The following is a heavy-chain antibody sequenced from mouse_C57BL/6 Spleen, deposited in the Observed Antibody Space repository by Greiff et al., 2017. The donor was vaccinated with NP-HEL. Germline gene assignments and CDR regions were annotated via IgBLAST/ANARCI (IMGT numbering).Heavy chain of an antibody. D-gene: IGHD2-1*01. Sequence: VQLQQSGAELARPGASAKMSCKASGYTFTSYTMHWGKQRPGQGPEGSGYIKPSSGYTKYNQKFKDKATLTADKSSSTAYMQLSSLTSEDSAVYYCARGGGNLYYAMDYWGQGTSVTVSS. J-gene: IGHJ4*01. CDR3: ARGGGNLYYAMDY. CDR1: GYTFTSYT. CDR2: IKPSSGYT. V-gene: IGHV1-4*01.